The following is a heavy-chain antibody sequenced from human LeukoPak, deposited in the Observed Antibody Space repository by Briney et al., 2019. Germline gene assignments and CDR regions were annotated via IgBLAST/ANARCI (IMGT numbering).Heavy chain of an antibody. CDR2: VCYTGST. Sequence: SETLSLTCTVSGDFITAYYWSWIRQPPGKGLEWIGYVCYTGSTEYNPSLRSRVTISLDLSKHQFSLNLTSVTAADTAVYHCASGGVTTGKIDYWGQGTLVTVSS. V-gene: IGHV4-59*01. J-gene: IGHJ4*02. CDR3: ASGGVTTGKIDY. D-gene: IGHD4-17*01. CDR1: GDFITAYY.